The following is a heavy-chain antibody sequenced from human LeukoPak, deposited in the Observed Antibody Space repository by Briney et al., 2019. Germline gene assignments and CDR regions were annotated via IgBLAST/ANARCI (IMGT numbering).Heavy chain of an antibody. D-gene: IGHD2-2*01. Sequence: GGSLRLSCAASGFTFSSFSMNWVRQAPGKGLEWVSSISSTSSYIYYADSVKGRFTISRDKDKNSVYLQMTSLRAEDTAVYYCARESGSRSYYYYMDVWGKGTPVTVSS. CDR2: ISSTSSYI. J-gene: IGHJ6*03. CDR3: ARESGSRSYYYYMDV. CDR1: GFTFSSFS. V-gene: IGHV3-21*01.